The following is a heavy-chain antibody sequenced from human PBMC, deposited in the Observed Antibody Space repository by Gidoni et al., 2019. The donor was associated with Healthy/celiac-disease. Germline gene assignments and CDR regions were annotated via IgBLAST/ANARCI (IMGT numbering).Heavy chain of an antibody. CDR1: GFTFSSYG. D-gene: IGHD3-3*01. CDR3: ARDGAVNYYYGMDV. Sequence: QVQLVESGGGVVQPGRSLRLSCAASGFTFSSYGMHWVRQAPGKGLEWVAVIWYDGSNKYYADSVKGRFTISRDNSKNTLYLQMNSLRAEDTAVYYCARDGAVNYYYGMDVWGQGTTVTVSS. V-gene: IGHV3-33*01. CDR2: IWYDGSNK. J-gene: IGHJ6*02.